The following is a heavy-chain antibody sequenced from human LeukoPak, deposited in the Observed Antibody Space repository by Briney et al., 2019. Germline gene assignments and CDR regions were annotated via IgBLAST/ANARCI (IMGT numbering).Heavy chain of an antibody. Sequence: ASVKVSCKASGYNFISYYTHWVRQAPGQGLEWMGIINPSGGSTSYAQKFQDRVTMTRDTSTSTVYMELSSLKSEDTAVYYCAREDVVLVDAVRYYYYGMDVWGQGTTVTVSS. CDR1: GYNFISYY. CDR3: AREDVVLVDAVRYYYYGMDV. J-gene: IGHJ6*02. CDR2: INPSGGST. V-gene: IGHV1-46*01. D-gene: IGHD2-8*01.